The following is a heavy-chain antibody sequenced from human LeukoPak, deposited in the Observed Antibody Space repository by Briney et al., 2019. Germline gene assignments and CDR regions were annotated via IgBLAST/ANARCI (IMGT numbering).Heavy chain of an antibody. V-gene: IGHV3-30*18. CDR3: AKNFGYYYVSSGYYFPPVDY. Sequence: GGSLRLSCAASTFTFSSYGMHWVRQAPGKGLEWVAVISYDGSNKYYADSVKGRFTISRDNSKNTLYLQMNSLRAEDTAVYYCAKNFGYYYVSSGYYFPPVDYWGQGTLVTVSS. CDR2: ISYDGSNK. CDR1: TFTFSSYG. D-gene: IGHD3-22*01. J-gene: IGHJ4*02.